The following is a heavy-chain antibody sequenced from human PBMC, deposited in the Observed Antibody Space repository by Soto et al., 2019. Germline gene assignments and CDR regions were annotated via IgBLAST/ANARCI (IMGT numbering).Heavy chain of an antibody. CDR2: INAGNGNT. V-gene: IGHV1-3*01. Sequence: GASVKVSCKASGYTFTSYAMHWVRQAPGQRLEWMGWINAGNGNTKYSQKFQGRVTITRDTSASTAYMELSSLRSEDTAVYYCARDSVTRDSYLGRSIVGPNNWFDPWGQANLVTVS. CDR3: ARDSVTRDSYLGRSIVGPNNWFDP. J-gene: IGHJ5*02. CDR1: GYTFTSYA. D-gene: IGHD1-26*01.